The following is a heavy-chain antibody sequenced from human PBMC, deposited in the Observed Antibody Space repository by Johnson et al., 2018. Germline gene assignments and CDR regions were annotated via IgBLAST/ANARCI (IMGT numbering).Heavy chain of an antibody. CDR2: ISWNSGSI. D-gene: IGHD6-19*01. CDR3: ARDNIAVAGIYYYYYMDV. Sequence: VQLVESGGGLVQPGRSLRLSCTASGFTFGDYAMHWVRQAPGKGLEWVSGISWNSGSIGYADSVKGRCTISRDNAKNSLYLQMNSLRAEETAVYYCARDNIAVAGIYYYYYMDVWGKGTTVTVSS. J-gene: IGHJ6*03. CDR1: GFTFGDYA. V-gene: IGHV3-9*01.